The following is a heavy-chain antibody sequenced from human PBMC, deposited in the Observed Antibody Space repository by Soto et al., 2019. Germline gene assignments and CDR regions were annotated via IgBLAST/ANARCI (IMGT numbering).Heavy chain of an antibody. CDR3: ARGGSLWFGELSAYYYGMDV. Sequence: ASVKVYCKASGYTFTGYYMHWVRQAPGQGLEWMGWINPNSGGTNYAQKFQGWVTMTRDTSISTAYMELSRLRSDDTAVYYCARGGSLWFGELSAYYYGMDVWGQGTTVTVSS. CDR1: GYTFTGYY. CDR2: INPNSGGT. J-gene: IGHJ6*02. D-gene: IGHD3-10*01. V-gene: IGHV1-2*04.